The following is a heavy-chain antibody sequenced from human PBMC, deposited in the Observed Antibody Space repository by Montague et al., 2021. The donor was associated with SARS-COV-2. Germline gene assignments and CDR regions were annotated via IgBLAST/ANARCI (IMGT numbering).Heavy chain of an antibody. CDR1: GFPLGSRGVG. J-gene: IGHJ4*02. V-gene: IGHV2-5*01. CDR2: IYWNDDK. D-gene: IGHD6-19*01. Sequence: PALVRPTQTLTLTCTFSGFPLGSRGVGVGWIRQPPGKALECLALIYWNDDKRYSPSLKTRLTVTKDTSKNQVVLTMTNMDPVDTATYFCAHKNSGWPIEFANWGQGALVTVSS. CDR3: AHKNSGWPIEFAN.